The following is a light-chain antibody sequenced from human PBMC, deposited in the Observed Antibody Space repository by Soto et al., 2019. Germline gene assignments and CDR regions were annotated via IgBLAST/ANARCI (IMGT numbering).Light chain of an antibody. Sequence: QSALTQPASGSGSPGQSITISCTGTSSDVGGYNYVSWYQQHPGKAPKLMIYEVSNRPSRVSNRFSGSKSGNTASLTISGLQAEDEADYYCSSYTRSSTSYVFGTGTKVTVL. J-gene: IGLJ1*01. V-gene: IGLV2-14*01. CDR3: SSYTRSSTSYV. CDR2: EVS. CDR1: SSDVGGYNY.